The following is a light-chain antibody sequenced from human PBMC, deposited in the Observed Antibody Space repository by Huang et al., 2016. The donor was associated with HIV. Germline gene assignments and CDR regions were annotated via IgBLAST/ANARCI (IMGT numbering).Light chain of an antibody. J-gene: IGKJ4*01. CDR3: QQRSKWPLT. CDR1: QSVTNY. Sequence: ELVLTQSPATLSLSPVERATLSCRASQSVTNYLAWYQQKPGQAPRLLIYDASNRATGIPARFSGSGSGTDFTLTISSLEPEDFAVYYCQQRSKWPLTFGGGTKVEIK. V-gene: IGKV3-11*01. CDR2: DAS.